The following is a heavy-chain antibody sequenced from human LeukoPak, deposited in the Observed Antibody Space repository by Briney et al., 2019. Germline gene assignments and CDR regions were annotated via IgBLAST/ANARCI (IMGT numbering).Heavy chain of an antibody. CDR1: GFTFSSYS. CDR3: ARDPTPAYSSSWYVPSYSGSYAVDDY. Sequence: GGSLRLSCAASGFTFSSYSMNWVRQAPGKGREWVSSISSSSSYIYYADSVKGRFTISRDNAKNSLYLQMNSLRAEDTAVYYCARDPTPAYSSSWYVPSYSGSYAVDDYGGQGTLVTVSS. V-gene: IGHV3-21*01. J-gene: IGHJ4*02. D-gene: IGHD6-13*01. CDR2: ISSSSSYI.